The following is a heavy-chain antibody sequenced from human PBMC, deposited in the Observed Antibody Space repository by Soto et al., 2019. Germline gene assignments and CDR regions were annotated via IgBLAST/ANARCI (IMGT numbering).Heavy chain of an antibody. J-gene: IGHJ5*02. CDR1: GSSISNYY. V-gene: IGHV4-59*01. Sequence: SENLSLTCSVSGSSISNYYWSWIRQPPGNGLEWTGYIYYSGSTNYNPSLNSRVTISVDTSKNQFSLKPSSVTAADTAIYYCARSGYRSSWYWFDPWGQGTLVTVS. D-gene: IGHD6-13*01. CDR3: ARSGYRSSWYWFDP. CDR2: IYYSGST.